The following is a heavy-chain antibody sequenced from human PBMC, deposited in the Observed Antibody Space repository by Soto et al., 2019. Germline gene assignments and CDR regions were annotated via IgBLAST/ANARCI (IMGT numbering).Heavy chain of an antibody. J-gene: IGHJ5*02. Sequence: ASVKVSCKVSGYTLTELSMHWVRQAPGKGLEWMGGFDPEDGETIYAQKFQGRVTMTEDTSTDTAYMELSSLRSEDTAVYYCATVFEYSSSNWFDPWGQGTPVTVSS. V-gene: IGHV1-24*01. CDR1: GYTLTELS. D-gene: IGHD6-13*01. CDR3: ATVFEYSSSNWFDP. CDR2: FDPEDGET.